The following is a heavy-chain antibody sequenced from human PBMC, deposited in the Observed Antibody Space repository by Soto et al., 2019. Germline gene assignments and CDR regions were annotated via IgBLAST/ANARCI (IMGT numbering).Heavy chain of an antibody. CDR2: IKNKANSYTT. CDR3: ARVRLGVTTRLFDY. Sequence: GGSLRLSCAASGFTFSDYYMDWVRQAPGKGLEWAGRIKNKANSYTTEYAASVKGRFTISRDDSKNSLDLQMNSLKTEDTAVYYCARVRLGVTTRLFDYWGRGTLVTVSS. V-gene: IGHV3-72*01. J-gene: IGHJ4*02. D-gene: IGHD6-25*01. CDR1: GFTFSDYY.